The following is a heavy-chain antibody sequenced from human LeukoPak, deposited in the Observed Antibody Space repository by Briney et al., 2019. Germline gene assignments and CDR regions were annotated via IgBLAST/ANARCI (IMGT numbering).Heavy chain of an antibody. V-gene: IGHV1-69*05. Sequence: ASVKVSCKASGVTFSSYAISWVRQAPGQGLEWIGGLRPVFGPINSAQKFQDKVTLTKDDSTTTAYMELRSLRSEDTAVYYCATNPMTGYHLGDHFYFYMAVWGKGTTVTVS. CDR2: LRPVFGPI. CDR1: GVTFSSYA. CDR3: ATNPMTGYHLGDHFYFYMAV. D-gene: IGHD1-20*01. J-gene: IGHJ6*03.